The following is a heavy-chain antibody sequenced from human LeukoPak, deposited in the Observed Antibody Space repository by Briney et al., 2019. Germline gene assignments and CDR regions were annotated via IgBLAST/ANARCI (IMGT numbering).Heavy chain of an antibody. CDR2: INPSGGST. V-gene: IGHV1-46*01. CDR3: ARWGDNDSSGYYLGFEY. J-gene: IGHJ4*02. CDR1: GYTFTSYY. D-gene: IGHD3-22*01. Sequence: VSVKVSCRASGYTFTSYYMHWVRQAPGQGLEWMGIINPSGGSTSYAQKLQGSVNVTRDTSTRTVYMDVSSLSSEDAGVLYCARWGDNDSSGYYLGFEYWGQGTLVTVSS.